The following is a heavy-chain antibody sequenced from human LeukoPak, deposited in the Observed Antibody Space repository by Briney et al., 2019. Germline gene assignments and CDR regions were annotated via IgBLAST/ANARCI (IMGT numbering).Heavy chain of an antibody. Sequence: SETLSLTCTVSGGSISSYYWNWIRQPPGKGLEWIGYIYCSGSTNYNPSLKSRVTISVDTSKNQFSLKLSSVTAADTAVYYCARDLGRDYYWGMGYYYYMDVWGKGTTVTVSS. J-gene: IGHJ6*03. CDR3: ARDLGRDYYWGMGYYYYMDV. V-gene: IGHV4-59*01. CDR2: IYCSGST. CDR1: GGSISSYY. D-gene: IGHD1-26*01.